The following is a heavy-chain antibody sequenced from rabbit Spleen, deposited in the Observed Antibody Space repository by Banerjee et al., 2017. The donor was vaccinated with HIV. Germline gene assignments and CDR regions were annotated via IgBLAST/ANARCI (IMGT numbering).Heavy chain of an antibody. V-gene: IGHV1S40*01. D-gene: IGHD2-1*01. CDR3: ARDLVGVIGWNFYL. J-gene: IGHJ4*01. Sequence: QSLEESGGDLVKPGASLTLTCTASGFSFSNKAVMCWVRQAPGKGLEWIACINAITGKAVYASWAKGRFTFSKTSSTTVTLQMTSLTAADRATYFCARDLVGVIGWNFYLWGPGTLVTVS. CDR2: INAITGKA. CDR1: GFSFSNKAV.